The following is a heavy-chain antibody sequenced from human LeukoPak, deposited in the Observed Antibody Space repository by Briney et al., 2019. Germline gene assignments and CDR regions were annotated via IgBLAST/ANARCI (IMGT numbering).Heavy chain of an antibody. V-gene: IGHV4-34*01. Sequence: SETLSLTCAVYGGSFSGYYWSWIRQPPGKGLERIGEINHSGSTNYNPSLKSRVTISVDTSKNQFSLRLSSVTAADTAVYYCARVYRATVMYYYYYGMDVWGQGTTVTVSS. D-gene: IGHD4-17*01. CDR3: ARVYRATVMYYYYYGMDV. CDR1: GGSFSGYY. J-gene: IGHJ6*02. CDR2: INHSGST.